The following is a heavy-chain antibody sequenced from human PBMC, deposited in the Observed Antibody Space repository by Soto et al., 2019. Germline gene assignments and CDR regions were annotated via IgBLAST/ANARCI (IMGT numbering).Heavy chain of an antibody. J-gene: IGHJ3*01. D-gene: IGHD2-15*01. CDR2: ISGSGGVT. CDR1: GFTLRSYA. V-gene: IGHV3-23*01. CDR3: AKDQPLYCRVADCDSGQDDAFDV. Sequence: EVQLLESGGGLGQPGGSLRLSCAASGFTLRSYAMTWVRQAPGKGLEWVSTISGSGGVTYYADSVKGRFIVSRDNSKNTLSLELNSLTAEDTALYYCAKDQPLYCRVADCDSGQDDAFDVWGQGTMVTVS.